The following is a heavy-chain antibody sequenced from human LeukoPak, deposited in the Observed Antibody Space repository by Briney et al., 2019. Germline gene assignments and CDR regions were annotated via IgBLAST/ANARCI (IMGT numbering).Heavy chain of an antibody. CDR2: IKQDGSEK. CDR3: AREGNYDFWSGYPNWFDP. V-gene: IGHV3-7*01. J-gene: IGHJ5*02. Sequence: PGGSLRLSCAASGFTFSSYWMSWVRQAPGKGLEWVANIKQDGSEKYYVDSVKGRFTISRDNGKNSLYLQMNSLRAEDTAVYYCAREGNYDFWSGYPNWFDPWGQGTLVTVSS. D-gene: IGHD3-3*01. CDR1: GFTFSSYW.